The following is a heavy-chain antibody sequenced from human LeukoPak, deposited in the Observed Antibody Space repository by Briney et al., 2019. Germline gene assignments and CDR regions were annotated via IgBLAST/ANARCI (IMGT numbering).Heavy chain of an antibody. CDR1: GFTFSGSA. Sequence: GGSLKLSCAASGFTFSGSAMRWVRQASGKGLEWVGRIRSKANSYATAYAASVKGRFTISRDDSKNTAYLQMNGLKTEDTAVYYCTRHRSSTSCGGWGQGTLVTVSS. CDR3: TRHRSSTSCGG. CDR2: IRSKANSYAT. D-gene: IGHD2-2*01. V-gene: IGHV3-73*01. J-gene: IGHJ4*02.